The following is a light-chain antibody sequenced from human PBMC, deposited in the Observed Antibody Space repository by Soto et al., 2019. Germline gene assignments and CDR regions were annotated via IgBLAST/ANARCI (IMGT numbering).Light chain of an antibody. CDR2: GAS. J-gene: IGKJ1*01. CDR3: QEHGSSPRT. CDR1: QSVSSSY. Sequence: EIVLTQSPGTLSLSPGERATLSCRASQSVSSSYLAWYQQKPGQAPRLLIYGASSRATGIPDRFSGSGSGTDFTLTISSLEPEDFAVYYCQEHGSSPRTFGQGTKVDIK. V-gene: IGKV3-20*01.